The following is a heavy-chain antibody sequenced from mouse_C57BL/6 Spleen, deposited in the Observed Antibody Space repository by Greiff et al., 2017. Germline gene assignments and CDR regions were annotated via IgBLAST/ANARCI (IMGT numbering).Heavy chain of an antibody. V-gene: IGHV1-80*01. D-gene: IGHD2-1*01. J-gene: IGHJ3*01. CDR3: ARYGTYGGWFAY. Sequence: VQLQQSGAELVKPGASVKISCKASGYAFSSYWMNWVKQRPGKGLEWIGQIYPGDGDTNYNGKFKGKATLTADKSSSTAYMQLSCLTSEDSAVYFCARYGTYGGWFAYWGQGTLVTVSA. CDR1: GYAFSSYW. CDR2: IYPGDGDT.